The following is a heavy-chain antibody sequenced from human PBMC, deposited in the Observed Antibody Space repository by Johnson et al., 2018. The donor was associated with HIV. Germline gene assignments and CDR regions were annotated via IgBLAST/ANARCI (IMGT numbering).Heavy chain of an antibody. CDR2: ISFAGITK. D-gene: IGHD1-26*01. CDR1: GFTFSNYG. J-gene: IGHJ3*02. CDR3: AKDRLVGATGDAFDI. Sequence: QVQLVESGGGVVQPGRSLSLSCAASGFTFSNYGMHWVRQAPGKGLEWVAGISFAGITKYYGNSVKGRFTISRDNSKNTLSLQLNSLRAEDTAVYYCAKDRLVGATGDAFDIWGQGTMVTVSS. V-gene: IGHV3-30*18.